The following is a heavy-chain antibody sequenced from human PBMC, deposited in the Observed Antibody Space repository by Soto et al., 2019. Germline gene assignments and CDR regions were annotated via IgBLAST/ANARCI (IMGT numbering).Heavy chain of an antibody. CDR3: ARGTTGNWFDP. CDR2: IYHSGST. Sequence: SETLSLTCSVSCSSGSSGLYYWSWIRQSPGKGLEWIGEIYHSGSTNYDPSLKSRVTISVDKSKNQFSLKLSSVTAADTAVYYCARGTTGNWFDPWGQGTLVTVSS. D-gene: IGHD1-1*01. CDR1: CSSGSSGLYY. V-gene: IGHV4-61*01. J-gene: IGHJ5*02.